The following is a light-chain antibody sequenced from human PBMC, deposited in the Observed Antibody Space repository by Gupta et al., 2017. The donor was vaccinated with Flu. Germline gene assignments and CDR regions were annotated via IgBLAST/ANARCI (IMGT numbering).Light chain of an antibody. Sequence: VTISCSGDTSNIGRNSVDWYQQLPGAAPKLLIFTDNVRPSGVPDRFSGSKSGTAASLVITGLQSEDEGDYYCASWEDTLRDLYVFGSGTAVTVL. CDR2: TDN. V-gene: IGLV1-44*01. CDR3: ASWEDTLRDLYV. CDR1: TSNIGRNS. J-gene: IGLJ1*01.